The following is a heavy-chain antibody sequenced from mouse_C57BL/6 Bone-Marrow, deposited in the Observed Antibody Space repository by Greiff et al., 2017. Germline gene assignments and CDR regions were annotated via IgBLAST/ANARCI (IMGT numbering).Heavy chain of an antibody. CDR1: GYSITSGYN. D-gene: IGHD1-1*01. Sequence: EVQLQQSGPDLVKPSQSLSLTCTVTGYSITSGYNWHWIRQFPGNKLEWMGDIQYSGSTTYNPSLKSRISITRDTSKNQFFLQLNSVTTEDTATYYCTRGGSVVPHWYFDVWGAGTTVTVSS. CDR3: TRGGSVVPHWYFDV. CDR2: IQYSGST. J-gene: IGHJ1*01. V-gene: IGHV3-1*02.